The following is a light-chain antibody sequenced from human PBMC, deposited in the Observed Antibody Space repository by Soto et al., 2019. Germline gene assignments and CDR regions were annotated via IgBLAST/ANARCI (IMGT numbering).Light chain of an antibody. CDR3: EYYGSSIT. Sequence: EIVLTQSPGTLSLSPGERVTLSCRASQSISNNHLAWYQQKPGQAPRLLIHGTSNRATGIPDRFSSSGSGTDFTLTFSRLEPEDFAVYYCEYYGSSITFGGGTKVDIK. CDR2: GTS. V-gene: IGKV3-20*01. CDR1: QSISNNH. J-gene: IGKJ4*01.